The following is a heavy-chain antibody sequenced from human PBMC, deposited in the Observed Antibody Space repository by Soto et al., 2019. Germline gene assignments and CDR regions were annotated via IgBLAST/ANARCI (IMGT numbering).Heavy chain of an antibody. CDR3: ARHNYGSGSTYFDY. V-gene: IGHV4-59*08. CDR1: GGSISSYY. J-gene: IGHJ4*02. Sequence: TSETLSLTCTVSGGSISSYYWSWIRQPPGKGLEWIGYIYYSGSTNYNPSLKSRVSISVVTSKNQFSLKLNSMTAADTAVYYCARHNYGSGSTYFDYWGQGTLVTVSS. CDR2: IYYSGST. D-gene: IGHD3-10*01.